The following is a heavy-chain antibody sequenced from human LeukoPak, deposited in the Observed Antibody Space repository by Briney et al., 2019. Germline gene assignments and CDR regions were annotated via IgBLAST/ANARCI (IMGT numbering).Heavy chain of an antibody. CDR2: IKQDGSEK. D-gene: IGHD5-18*01. CDR3: ARDQYSYGQYYFGY. J-gene: IGHJ4*02. CDR1: GFTFSGYG. V-gene: IGHV3-7*01. Sequence: PGGSLRLSCAASGFTFSGYGMHWVRQAPGKGLEWVANIKQDGSEKYYVDSVKGRFTISRDNAKNSLYLQMNSLRAEDTAVYYCARDQYSYGQYYFGYWGQGTLVTVSS.